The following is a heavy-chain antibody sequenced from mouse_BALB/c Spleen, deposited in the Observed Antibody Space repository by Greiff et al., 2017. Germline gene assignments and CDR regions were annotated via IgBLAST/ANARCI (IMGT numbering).Heavy chain of an antibody. V-gene: IGHV7-3*02. CDR3: ARDRSYDYAFAY. CDR1: GFTFTDYY. D-gene: IGHD2-4*01. J-gene: IGHJ3*01. Sequence: EVKLMESGGGLVQPGGSLRLSCAPSGFTFTDYYMSWVRQPPGKALEWLGFIRNKANGYTTEYSASVKGRFTISRDNSQSILYLQMNTLRAEDSATYYCARDRSYDYAFAYWGQGTLVTVSA. CDR2: IRNKANGYTT.